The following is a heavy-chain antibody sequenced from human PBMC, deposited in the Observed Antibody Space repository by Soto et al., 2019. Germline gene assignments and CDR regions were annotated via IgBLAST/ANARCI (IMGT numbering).Heavy chain of an antibody. CDR3: ARGAEVVVVAATPYCYGMDV. D-gene: IGHD2-15*01. CDR2: IIPIFGTA. CDR1: GGTFSSYA. J-gene: IGHJ6*02. Sequence: GASVKVSCKASGGTFSSYAISWVRQAPGQGLEWMGGIIPIFGTANYAQKFQGRVTITADESTSTAYMELSSLRSEDTAVYYCARGAEVVVVAATPYCYGMDVWGQGTTVTVSS. V-gene: IGHV1-69*13.